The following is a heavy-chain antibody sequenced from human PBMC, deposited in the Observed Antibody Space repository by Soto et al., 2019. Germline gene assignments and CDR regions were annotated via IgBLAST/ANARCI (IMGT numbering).Heavy chain of an antibody. CDR2: ISGSGGST. D-gene: IGHD3-3*01. V-gene: IGHV3-23*01. CDR3: AKDAITIFGVATTPPFDY. J-gene: IGHJ4*02. Sequence: GGSLRLSCAASGFTFSSYAMSWVRQAPGKGLEWVSAISGSGGSTYYADSVKGRFTISRDNSKNTLYLQMNSLRAEDTAVYYCAKDAITIFGVATTPPFDYWGQGTLVTVSS. CDR1: GFTFSSYA.